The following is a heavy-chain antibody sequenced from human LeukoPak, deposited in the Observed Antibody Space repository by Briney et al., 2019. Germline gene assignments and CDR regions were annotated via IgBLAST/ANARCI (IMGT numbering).Heavy chain of an antibody. CDR3: ARIHSGYDPPYSYYGMDV. CDR2: ISYDGSKK. Sequence: GGSLRLSCAASGFTSSNYWMSWVRQAPGKGLEWVAVISYDGSKKYYGDSVKGRFTNSRDNSKNTLYLRMNSLRTEDTAVYYCARIHSGYDPPYSYYGMDVWGRGTRVTVSS. V-gene: IGHV3-30*03. J-gene: IGHJ6*04. CDR1: GFTSSNYW. D-gene: IGHD5-12*01.